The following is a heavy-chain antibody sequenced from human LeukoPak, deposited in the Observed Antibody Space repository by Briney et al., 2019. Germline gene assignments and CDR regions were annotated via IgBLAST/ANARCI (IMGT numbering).Heavy chain of an antibody. D-gene: IGHD3-10*01. CDR3: ANTMANPYCHYCMGV. CDR1: GFTFSSYD. CDR2: ISGSGGST. J-gene: IGHJ6*01. V-gene: IGHV3-23*01. Sequence: GGSLRLSCAASGFTFSSYDMSWVRQAPGQGLEWVSAISGSGGSTYYADSVKGRFTISRDNSKNTLYLQMNSLRAEDTAVYYCANTMANPYCHYCMGVWGQGATVCVSS.